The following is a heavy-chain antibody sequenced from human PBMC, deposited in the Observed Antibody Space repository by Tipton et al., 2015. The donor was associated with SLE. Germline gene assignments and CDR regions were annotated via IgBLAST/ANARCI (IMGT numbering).Heavy chain of an antibody. D-gene: IGHD4-17*01. Sequence: TLSLTCAVSGGSISSGSYYWSWIRQPAGKGLEWIGRIYTNGNTNYNPSLKSRVTISIDTSRNQFLLKLNSVTAADTAVYYCARYDYSDERAFDIWGQGTMVTVSS. CDR1: GGSISSGSYY. V-gene: IGHV4-61*02. J-gene: IGHJ3*02. CDR3: ARYDYSDERAFDI. CDR2: IYTNGNT.